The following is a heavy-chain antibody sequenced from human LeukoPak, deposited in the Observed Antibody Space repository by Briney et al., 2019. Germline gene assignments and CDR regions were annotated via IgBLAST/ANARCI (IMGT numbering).Heavy chain of an antibody. D-gene: IGHD6-19*01. CDR3: ARDGTFHSGWYVS. V-gene: IGHV3-21*01. CDR2: ISTSSTYI. J-gene: IGHJ4*02. Sequence: GGSLRLSCAASGFTFSDYSVHWVRQAPGKGLEWVSSISTSSTYIYYADSMKGRFTISRDNAKNSLSLQMNSLRAEDTAVYYCARDGTFHSGWYVSWGRGTLVTVSS. CDR1: GFTFSDYS.